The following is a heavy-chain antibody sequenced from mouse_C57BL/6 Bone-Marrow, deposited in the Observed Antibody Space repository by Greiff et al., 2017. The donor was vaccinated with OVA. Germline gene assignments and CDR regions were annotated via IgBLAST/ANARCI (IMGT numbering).Heavy chain of an antibody. D-gene: IGHD1-2*01. Sequence: QVQLQQPGAELVRPGTSVKLSCKASGYTFTSYWMHWVKQRPGQGLEWIGVIDPSDSYTNYNQKFKGKATLTVDTSSSTAYMQLSSLTSEDSAVYDCARPGWGPHWYFDGWGTGTTVTVSS. CDR2: IDPSDSYT. CDR1: GYTFTSYW. J-gene: IGHJ1*03. CDR3: ARPGWGPHWYFDG. V-gene: IGHV1-59*01.